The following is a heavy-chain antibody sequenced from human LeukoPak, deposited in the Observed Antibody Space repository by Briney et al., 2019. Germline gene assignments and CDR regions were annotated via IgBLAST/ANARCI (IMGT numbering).Heavy chain of an antibody. D-gene: IGHD2-15*01. CDR2: INSDGSST. CDR1: GFTFRSYW. J-gene: IGHJ4*02. V-gene: IGHV3-74*01. Sequence: PGRSLRLSCAASGFTFRSYWMHWVRQAPGKGLVWVSRINSDGSSTSYADSVKGRFTISRDSAKNTLYLQMNSLRVEDSAVYYCARDQIYCSGGYCYFDYWGQGTLVTVSS. CDR3: ARDQIYCSGGYCYFDY.